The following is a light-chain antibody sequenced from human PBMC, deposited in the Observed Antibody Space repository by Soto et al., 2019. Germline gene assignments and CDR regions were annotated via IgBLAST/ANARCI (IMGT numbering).Light chain of an antibody. J-gene: IGKJ1*01. Sequence: DIVFTQSPGTLSLSQVERSTLSCRASQSISSSYLAWYQQKPGQAPRLLIYGAATRATGIPDRFSGSGSGTDFTLTISRLESEDFAVYYCQQYGSSPRTFGQGTKVDIK. CDR1: QSISSSY. CDR3: QQYGSSPRT. V-gene: IGKV3-20*01. CDR2: GAA.